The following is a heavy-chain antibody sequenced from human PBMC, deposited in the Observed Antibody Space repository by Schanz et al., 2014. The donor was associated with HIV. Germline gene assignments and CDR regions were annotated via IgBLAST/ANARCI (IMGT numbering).Heavy chain of an antibody. J-gene: IGHJ4*02. CDR1: GLTFRNYW. D-gene: IGHD5-12*01. V-gene: IGHV3-7*01. CDR3: TTDQFGGYFVH. Sequence: VQLAESGGALVQPGGSLRLSCAVSGLTFRNYWMAWVRQAPGKGLEWVANINGDETEKYYVDSVRGRFTISRDNAKNSLYLQMNSLRDDDMAVYYCTTDQFGGYFVHWGQGAQVTVSS. CDR2: INGDETEK.